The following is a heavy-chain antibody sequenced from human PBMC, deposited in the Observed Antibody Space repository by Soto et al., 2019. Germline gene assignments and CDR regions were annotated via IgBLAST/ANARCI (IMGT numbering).Heavy chain of an antibody. CDR1: GGSINGNNYY. Sequence: PSETLSLTCSVSGGSINGNNYYWGWIRQPPGKGLEWIGSINYSGSTHYNPSLKSRLTISVDTSKNQFSLRLTSVTAADTAVYYCASQVATGFGYWGQGILVTVS. V-gene: IGHV4-39*01. CDR3: ASQVATGFGY. CDR2: INYSGST. J-gene: IGHJ4*02. D-gene: IGHD1-1*01.